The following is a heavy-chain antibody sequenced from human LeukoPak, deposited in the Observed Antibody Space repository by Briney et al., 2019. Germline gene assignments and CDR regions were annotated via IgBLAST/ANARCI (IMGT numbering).Heavy chain of an antibody. CDR3: AMAGPEWKYCSSSSCYMGDDFDY. CDR2: ISISSSYI. CDR1: GFTFSSYS. D-gene: IGHD2-2*02. J-gene: IGHJ4*02. Sequence: GRSLRPSCAPSGFTFSSYSMNWVRQAPGKGLEWVSSISISSSYIYNAAPVKGRFSISRDSAKNSLYLQMNSMRGEDTAVYYCAMAGPEWKYCSSSSCYMGDDFDYWGQGTLVTVSS. V-gene: IGHV3-21*01.